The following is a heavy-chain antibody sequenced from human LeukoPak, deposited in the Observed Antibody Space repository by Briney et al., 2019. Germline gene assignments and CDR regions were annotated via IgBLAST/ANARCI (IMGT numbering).Heavy chain of an antibody. CDR3: ARADIENWFDP. D-gene: IGHD2-15*01. J-gene: IGHJ5*02. Sequence: PSETLSLTCAVYGGSFSGYYWTWIRRPPGKGLEWIGEINHSGSTNYNPSLKSRVTISVDTSNNQFSLKLSSLTAADTAVYYCARADIENWFDPWGQGTLVTVSS. CDR2: INHSGST. V-gene: IGHV4-34*01. CDR1: GGSFSGYY.